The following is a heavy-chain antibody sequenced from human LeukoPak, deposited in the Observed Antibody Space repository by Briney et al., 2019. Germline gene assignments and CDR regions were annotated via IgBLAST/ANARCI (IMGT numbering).Heavy chain of an antibody. CDR2: IIPIFGTA. Sequence: ASVKVSCKASGGTFSSYAISWVRQAPGQGLEWMGGIIPIFGTANYAQKFQGRVTITADESTSTVYMELSSLRSEDTAVYYCARALREDIVVVPAAPPYYYGMDVWGKGTTVTVSS. V-gene: IGHV1-69*13. CDR1: GGTFSSYA. J-gene: IGHJ6*04. CDR3: ARALREDIVVVPAAPPYYYGMDV. D-gene: IGHD2-2*01.